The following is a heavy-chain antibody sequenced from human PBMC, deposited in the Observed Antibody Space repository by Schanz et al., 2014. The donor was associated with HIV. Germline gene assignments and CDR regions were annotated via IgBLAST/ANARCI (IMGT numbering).Heavy chain of an antibody. V-gene: IGHV1-69*01. CDR3: AKSPIFGDVIFYGMDI. J-gene: IGHJ6*02. Sequence: QVQLVQSGAEVKKPGASVKVSCKASGYTFSNYAINWVRQAPGQGLEWMGGMIPSFRLRTYAQKFQGRVTIAADESASTAYMELNSLRSDDTAVYYCAKSPIFGDVIFYGMDIWGQGTTVTVSS. CDR2: MIPSFRLR. D-gene: IGHD3-3*02. CDR1: GYTFSNYA.